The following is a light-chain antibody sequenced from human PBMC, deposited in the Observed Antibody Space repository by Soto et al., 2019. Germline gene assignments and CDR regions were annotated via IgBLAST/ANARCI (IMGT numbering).Light chain of an antibody. CDR3: QSYDTRLSGPVV. CDR1: SSNIGAGYD. J-gene: IGLJ2*01. CDR2: GND. V-gene: IGLV1-40*01. Sequence: QPVLTQPPSVSGAPGQRVTISCTGSSSNIGAGYDVHWYQQLPGTAPKLLIYGNDNRPSGVPDRFSGSKSGTSASLAITGLQAEDEADYYCQSYDTRLSGPVVFGGGTKVTVL.